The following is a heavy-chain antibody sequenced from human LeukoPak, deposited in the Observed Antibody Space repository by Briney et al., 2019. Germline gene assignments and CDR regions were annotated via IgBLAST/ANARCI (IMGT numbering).Heavy chain of an antibody. J-gene: IGHJ4*02. CDR1: GGSFSGYY. V-gene: IGHV4-34*01. Sequence: PSETLSLTCAVYGGSFSGYYWSWIRQPPGKGLEWIGEIYHSGSTNYNPSLKSRVTISVDTSKNQFSLKLSSVTAADTAVYYCARDRGGRNYGTCFDYWGQGTLVTVSS. CDR2: IYHSGST. CDR3: ARDRGGRNYGTCFDY. D-gene: IGHD4-11*01.